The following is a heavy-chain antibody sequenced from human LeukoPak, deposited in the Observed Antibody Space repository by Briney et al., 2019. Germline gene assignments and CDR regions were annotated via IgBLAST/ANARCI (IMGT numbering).Heavy chain of an antibody. V-gene: IGHV4-39*01. CDR2: IYYSGST. J-gene: IGHJ4*02. CDR1: GGSISSSSYY. Sequence: PSETLSLTCTVSGGSISSSSYYWGWIRQPPGKGLEWIGSIYYSGSTYYNPSLKSRVTIFVDTSKNQFSLKLSSVTAADTAVYYCARRSFCGGDCLWLDSWGQGILVTVSS. CDR3: ARRSFCGGDCLWLDS. D-gene: IGHD2-21*02.